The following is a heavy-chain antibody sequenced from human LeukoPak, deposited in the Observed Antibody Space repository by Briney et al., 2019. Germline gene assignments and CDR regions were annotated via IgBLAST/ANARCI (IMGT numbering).Heavy chain of an antibody. CDR1: GFTFDDYA. CDR3: AKGIMITFGGVIDEGYYFDY. V-gene: IGHV3-9*01. D-gene: IGHD3-16*02. J-gene: IGHJ4*02. CDR2: ISWNSGSI. Sequence: PGGSLRLSCAASGFTFDDYAMHWVRQAPGKGLEWVSGISWNSGSIGYADSVKGRFTISRGNAKNSLYLQMNSLRAEDTALYYCAKGIMITFGGVIDEGYYFDYWGQGTLVTVSS.